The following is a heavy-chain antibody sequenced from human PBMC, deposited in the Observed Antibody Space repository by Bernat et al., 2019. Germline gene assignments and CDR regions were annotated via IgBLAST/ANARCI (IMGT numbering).Heavy chain of an antibody. CDR2: IRSKANSYAT. J-gene: IGHJ5*02. CDR3: TRQVGYDSSGYYCGADNWFDP. Sequence: EVQLVESGGGLVQPGGSLTLSCAASGFTFSGSAMHWVRQASGKGLEWVGRIRSKANSYATAYAASVKGRFTISRDDSKNTAYLQMNSLKTEDTAVYYCTRQVGYDSSGYYCGADNWFDPWGQGTLVTVSS. D-gene: IGHD3-22*01. CDR1: GFTFSGSA. V-gene: IGHV3-73*01.